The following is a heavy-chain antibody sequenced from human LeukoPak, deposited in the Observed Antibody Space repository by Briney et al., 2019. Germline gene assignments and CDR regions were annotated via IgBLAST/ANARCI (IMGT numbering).Heavy chain of an antibody. CDR3: ARDGHTGATIFHWFDP. D-gene: IGHD3-9*01. V-gene: IGHV1-69*01. CDR2: IIPIFGTA. Sequence: SVKGSCKASGGTFSSYAISWVRQAPGQGLEWMGGIIPIFGTANYAQKFQGRVTITADESTSTAYMELSSLRSEDTAVYYCARDGHTGATIFHWFDPWGQGTLVTVSS. CDR1: GGTFSSYA. J-gene: IGHJ5*02.